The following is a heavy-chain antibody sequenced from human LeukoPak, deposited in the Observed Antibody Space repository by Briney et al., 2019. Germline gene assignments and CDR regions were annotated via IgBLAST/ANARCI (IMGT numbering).Heavy chain of an antibody. D-gene: IGHD1-1*01. J-gene: IGHJ6*04. Sequence: PGGSLRLSCAASGFTLSSYWMHWVRHAPGTGPVWVSYIDNDGTHTAYADSVRGRFTVSRDNAKNMLFLQMNGLRAEDTAIYYCTRGGFDHNVDVWGKGTMVTVSS. CDR2: IDNDGTHT. CDR3: TRGGFDHNVDV. CDR1: GFTLSSYW. V-gene: IGHV3-74*01.